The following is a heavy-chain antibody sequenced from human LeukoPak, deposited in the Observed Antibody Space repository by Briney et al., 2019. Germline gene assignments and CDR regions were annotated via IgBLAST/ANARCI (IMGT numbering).Heavy chain of an antibody. V-gene: IGHV4-59*01. CDR2: IHYRGST. CDR3: ARSVLGYSYGLHIDY. Sequence: SETLSLTCTVSGGSISSYYWSWIRQSPGEGLEWIGYIHYRGSTNYNPSLMSRVTISVDTSKNQFSLKLSSLTAADTAVYYCARSVLGYSYGLHIDYWGQGTLVTVSS. J-gene: IGHJ4*02. D-gene: IGHD5-18*01. CDR1: GGSISSYY.